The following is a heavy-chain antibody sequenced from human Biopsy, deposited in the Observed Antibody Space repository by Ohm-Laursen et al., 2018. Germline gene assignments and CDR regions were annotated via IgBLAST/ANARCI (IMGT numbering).Heavy chain of an antibody. CDR2: ISSSSESI. CDR1: GFTFSNFN. V-gene: IGHV3-48*01. Sequence: SLRLSCTASGFTFSNFNMNWFRQASGEGLEWVSYISSSSESIYYADSVRGRFTVSRDNAQNSMYLQMNSLRADDTAVYYCATDDYSGDSAYWGQGTLVTVSS. CDR3: ATDDYSGDSAY. J-gene: IGHJ4*02. D-gene: IGHD4-23*01.